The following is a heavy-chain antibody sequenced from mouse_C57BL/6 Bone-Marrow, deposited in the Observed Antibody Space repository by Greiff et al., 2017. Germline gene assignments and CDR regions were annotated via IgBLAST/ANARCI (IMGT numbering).Heavy chain of an antibody. Sequence: VQLQQSGPELVKPGASVKISCKASGYSFTDYNMNWVKQSNGKSLEWIGVINPNYGTTSYNQQFKGKATLTVDQSSSTAYMQLNSLTSEDSAVYYCARGVYYGSRGYWYFDVWGTGTTVTVSS. CDR1: GYSFTDYN. D-gene: IGHD1-1*01. CDR2: INPNYGTT. CDR3: ARGVYYGSRGYWYFDV. J-gene: IGHJ1*03. V-gene: IGHV1-39*01.